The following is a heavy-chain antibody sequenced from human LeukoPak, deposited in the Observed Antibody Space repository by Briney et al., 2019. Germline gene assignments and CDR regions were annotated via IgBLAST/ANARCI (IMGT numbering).Heavy chain of an antibody. V-gene: IGHV1-2*02. CDR1: GYTFTGYY. J-gene: IGHJ5*02. CDR2: GNPNSGGT. D-gene: IGHD1-26*01. CDR3: ARDTKRSRARWENLGFDP. Sequence: ASVKVSCKDSGYTFTGYYMHRVRQAPGQGLEWMGVGNPNSGGTNYAQKFQGRVTMTRDTSISTAYMEVSRLSSAERAVYYCARDTKRSRARWENLGFDPWGPGSLVTVSS.